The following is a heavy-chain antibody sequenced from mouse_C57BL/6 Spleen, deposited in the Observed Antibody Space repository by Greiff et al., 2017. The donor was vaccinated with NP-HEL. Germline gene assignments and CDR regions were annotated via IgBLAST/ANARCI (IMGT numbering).Heavy chain of an antibody. CDR2: ISSGSSTI. V-gene: IGHV5-17*01. J-gene: IGHJ4*01. CDR3: ARFGYGSSPNAMDY. Sequence: EVQPVESGGGLVKPGGSLKLSCAASGFTFSDYGMHWVRQAPEKGLEWVAYISSGSSTIYYADTVKGRFTISRDNAKNTLFLQMTSLRSEDTAMYYCARFGYGSSPNAMDYWGQGTSVTVSS. CDR1: GFTFSDYG. D-gene: IGHD1-1*01.